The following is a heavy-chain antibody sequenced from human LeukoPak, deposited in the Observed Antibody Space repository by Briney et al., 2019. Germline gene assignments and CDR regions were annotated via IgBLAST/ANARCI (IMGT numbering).Heavy chain of an antibody. J-gene: IGHJ4*02. CDR1: GFTFDDYG. CDR2: INWNGGST. Sequence: RPGGSLRLSCAASGFTFDDYGMSWVRQAPGKGLEWVSGINWNGGSTGYADSVKGRFTISRDNAKNSLYLQMNSLRAEDTAVYYCARWGGSSSSWYRPPNPQPTYTDYWGQGTLVTVSS. V-gene: IGHV3-20*04. D-gene: IGHD6-13*01. CDR3: ARWGGSSSSWYRPPNPQPTYTDY.